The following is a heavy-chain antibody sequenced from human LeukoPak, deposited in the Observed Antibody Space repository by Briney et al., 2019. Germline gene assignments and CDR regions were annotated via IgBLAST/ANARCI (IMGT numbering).Heavy chain of an antibody. V-gene: IGHV3-7*01. J-gene: IGHJ3*01. Sequence: PGGSLRLSCVASGFTFSHYYMTWYRQAPGKGLEWVANLNQDGSVQLYGDSVRGRFTISRDNAKNSVYIQVNSLRVEDTAMYYCARDHNVADVWGQGTMVTVS. D-gene: IGHD2-8*01. CDR3: ARDHNVADV. CDR1: GFTFSHYY. CDR2: LNQDGSVQ.